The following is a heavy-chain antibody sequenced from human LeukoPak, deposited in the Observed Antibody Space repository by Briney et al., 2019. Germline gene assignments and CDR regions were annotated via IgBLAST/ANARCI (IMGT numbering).Heavy chain of an antibody. Sequence: PSETLSLTCTVSGGSISSGGYYWSWIRQHPGKGLEWIGYIYYSGSTYYNPSLKSRVTISVDTSKNQFSLKLSSVTAADTAVYYCARGYSNPRGYFDYWGQGTLVTVSS. D-gene: IGHD4-11*01. CDR3: ARGYSNPRGYFDY. V-gene: IGHV4-31*03. CDR1: GGSISSGGYY. J-gene: IGHJ4*02. CDR2: IYYSGST.